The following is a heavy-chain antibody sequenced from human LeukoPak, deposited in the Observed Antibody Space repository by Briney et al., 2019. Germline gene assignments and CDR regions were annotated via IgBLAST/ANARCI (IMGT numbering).Heavy chain of an antibody. CDR2: IHYSGTT. CDR1: GGAISSSSYY. D-gene: IGHD6-6*01. V-gene: IGHV4-39*01. J-gene: IGHJ4*02. Sequence: SETLSLTCTVSGGAISSSSYYWGWIRQPPGKGPEWIGSIHYSGTTYYNPSLKSRVIISVDTSKNQFSLKLSSVTAADTAVYYCASLRIAARRPIDYWGQGTLVTVSS. CDR3: ASLRIAARRPIDY.